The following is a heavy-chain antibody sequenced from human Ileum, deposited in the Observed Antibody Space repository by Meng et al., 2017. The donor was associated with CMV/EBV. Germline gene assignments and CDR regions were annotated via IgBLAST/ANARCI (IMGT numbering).Heavy chain of an antibody. V-gene: IGHV3-53*01. D-gene: IGHD3-16*01. Sequence: GESLKISCTVSGFTASHMNWVRQAPGKGPEWISVICSGDTTHYAHSVKDRFTISRDNSMNTLYLQMISLRAEDTAIYYCVVGYDSRKVAYWGQGTLVTVSS. CDR1: GFTASH. J-gene: IGHJ4*02. CDR3: VVGYDSRKVAY. CDR2: ICSGDTT.